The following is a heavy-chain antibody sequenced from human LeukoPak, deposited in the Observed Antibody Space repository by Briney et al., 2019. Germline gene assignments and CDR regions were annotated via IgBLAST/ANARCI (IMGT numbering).Heavy chain of an antibody. CDR3: ARNGGYCSSTSCYYYYYYYMDV. V-gene: IGHV3-23*01. J-gene: IGHJ6*03. D-gene: IGHD2-2*01. Sequence: GGSLRLSCEASGFTFGSFAMYWVRQAPGKGLDWIAGIFGSGGSPHYADSVKGRFTISRDNSKNTLYLQMNSLRAEDTAVYYCARNGGYCSSTSCYYYYYYYMDVWGKGTTVTVSS. CDR1: GFTFGSFA. CDR2: IFGSGGSP.